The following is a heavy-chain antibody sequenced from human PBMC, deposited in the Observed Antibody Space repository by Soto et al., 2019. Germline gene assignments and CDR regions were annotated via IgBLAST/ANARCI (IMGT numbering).Heavy chain of an antibody. J-gene: IGHJ4*02. D-gene: IGHD3-9*01. V-gene: IGHV1-18*01. CDR2: ISAYNVNT. CDR3: ARDVEPTDYDILTGYYDY. CDR1: GYTFTSYG. Sequence: ASVKVSCKASGYTFTSYGISWVRQAPGQGLEWMGWISAYNVNTNFAQKFQGRVTMTTDTSTSTAYMELRSLRSDDTAVFYCARDVEPTDYDILTGYYDYWGQGTLVTVSS.